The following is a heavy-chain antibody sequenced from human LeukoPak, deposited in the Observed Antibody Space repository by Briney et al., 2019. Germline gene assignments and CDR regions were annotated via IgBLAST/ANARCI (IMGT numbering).Heavy chain of an antibody. J-gene: IGHJ4*02. CDR2: IYSGGST. V-gene: IGHV3-53*01. D-gene: IGHD3-10*01. CDR3: AKVGALLWFGELFNDYYFDY. Sequence: GGSLRLSCAASGFTVSSNYMSWVRQAPGKGLEWVSVIYSGGSTYYADSVKGRFTISRDNSKNTLYLQMNSLRAEDTAVYYCAKVGALLWFGELFNDYYFDYWGQGTLVTVSS. CDR1: GFTVSSNY.